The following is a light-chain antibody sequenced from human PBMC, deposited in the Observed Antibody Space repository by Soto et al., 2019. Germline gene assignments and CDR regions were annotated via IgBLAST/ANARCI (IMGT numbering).Light chain of an antibody. CDR2: GAS. Sequence: EIVMTQSPATRSVSPGERATLSCRASQSVSSNLAWYQQKPGQAPRLLIYGASNRATGIPDRFSGSGSGTDFTLTIRRLEPEDFAVHYCQQYGSSPQTFGQGTKVDI. CDR1: QSVSSN. V-gene: IGKV3-20*01. J-gene: IGKJ1*01. CDR3: QQYGSSPQT.